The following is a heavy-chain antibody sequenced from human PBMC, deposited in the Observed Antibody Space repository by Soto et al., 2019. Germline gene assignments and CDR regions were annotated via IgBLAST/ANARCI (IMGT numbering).Heavy chain of an antibody. Sequence: PGGSLRLSCAASGFTFSSYWMSWVRQAPGKGLEWVANIKQDGSEKYYVDSVKGRFTISRDNAKNSLYLQMNSLRADDTAVYYCARDSRMNFCPDHFDIWGQGTMVTIAS. CDR2: IKQDGSEK. J-gene: IGHJ3*02. CDR3: ARDSRMNFCPDHFDI. D-gene: IGHD1-7*01. V-gene: IGHV3-7*01. CDR1: GFTFSSYW.